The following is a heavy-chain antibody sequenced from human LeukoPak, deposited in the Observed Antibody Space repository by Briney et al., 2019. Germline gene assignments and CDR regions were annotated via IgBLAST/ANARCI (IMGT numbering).Heavy chain of an antibody. CDR3: ARDEISGTYYTEYFHH. V-gene: IGHV4-59*01. CDR1: GGSIRSYY. Sequence: SGTLSLTCIVSGGSIRSYYWSWIRQPPGRGLEWIGYIYYTGSTNYNPSLKSRVTISVDTSKNQFSLKLSSVTAADTAVYYCARDEISGTYYTEYFHHWGQGTLVTVSS. D-gene: IGHD1-26*01. J-gene: IGHJ1*01. CDR2: IYYTGST.